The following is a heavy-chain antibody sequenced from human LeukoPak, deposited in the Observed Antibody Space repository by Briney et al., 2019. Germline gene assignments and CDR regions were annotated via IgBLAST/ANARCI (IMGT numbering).Heavy chain of an antibody. J-gene: IGHJ4*02. Sequence: GSSVKVSCKASGGTFSSYAISWVRQAPGQGLEWMGRIIPILGIANYAQKFQGRVTITADKSTSTAYMELSSLRSEDTAVYYCAREPLGSSGYPQPFDYWGQGTLVTVSS. CDR3: AREPLGSSGYPQPFDY. CDR2: IIPILGIA. D-gene: IGHD3-22*01. CDR1: GGTFSSYA. V-gene: IGHV1-69*04.